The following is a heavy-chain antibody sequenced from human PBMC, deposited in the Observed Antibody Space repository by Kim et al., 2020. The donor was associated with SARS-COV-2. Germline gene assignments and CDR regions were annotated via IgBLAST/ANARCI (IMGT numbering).Heavy chain of an antibody. CDR2: IYYSGST. Sequence: SETLSLTCTVSGGSISSGGYYWGWIRQPPGKGLEWIGYIYYSGSTYYNPSLKSRVTISVDTSKNQFSLKLNSVTAADTAVYYCARARATSITIFGVVIDHNFDYWGQGTLVTVSS. V-gene: IGHV4-30-4*08. J-gene: IGHJ4*02. D-gene: IGHD3-3*01. CDR1: GGSISSGGYY. CDR3: ARARATSITIFGVVIDHNFDY.